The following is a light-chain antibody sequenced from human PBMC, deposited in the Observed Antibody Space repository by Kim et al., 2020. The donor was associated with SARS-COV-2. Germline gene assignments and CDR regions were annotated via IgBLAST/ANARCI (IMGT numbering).Light chain of an antibody. J-gene: IGLJ1*01. V-gene: IGLV2-8*01. Sequence: GQSSTHSYTGTTADIGSYNYVSWYQQHPGKAPKIIIYDVSRRPSRVSDRFSASKSGNTASLTVSGLQPDDEADYFCLSYSGDNIYVFGTGTKVTVL. CDR2: DVS. CDR3: LSYSGDNIYV. CDR1: TADIGSYNY.